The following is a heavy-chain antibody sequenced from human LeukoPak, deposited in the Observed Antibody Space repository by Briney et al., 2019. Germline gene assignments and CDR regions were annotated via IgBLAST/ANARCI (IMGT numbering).Heavy chain of an antibody. CDR2: INPRGST. V-gene: IGHV4-34*01. J-gene: IGHJ6*04. CDR3: ARRSGYDTLDV. D-gene: IGHD5-12*01. Sequence: SETLSLTCAVYGGSFSGYYWSWIRQPPGKGLEWIGEINPRGSTNYSPSLKTRVTISVDTSKNQVSLKLSSVTAADTAVYYCARRSGYDTLDVWGKGTTVTISS. CDR1: GGSFSGYY.